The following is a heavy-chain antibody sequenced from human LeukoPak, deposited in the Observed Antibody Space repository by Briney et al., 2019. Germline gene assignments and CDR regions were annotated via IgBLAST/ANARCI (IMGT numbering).Heavy chain of an antibody. CDR3: AREASRYYYDSSGARFAAFDI. CDR2: INPSGGST. J-gene: IGHJ3*02. CDR1: GYNFTNYG. V-gene: IGHV1-46*01. D-gene: IGHD3-22*01. Sequence: ASVKVSCKTSGYNFTNYGFSWVRQAPGQGLEWMGIINPSGGSTSYAQKFQGRVTMTRDMSTSTVYMELSSLRSEDTAVYYCAREASRYYYDSSGARFAAFDIWGQGTMVTVSS.